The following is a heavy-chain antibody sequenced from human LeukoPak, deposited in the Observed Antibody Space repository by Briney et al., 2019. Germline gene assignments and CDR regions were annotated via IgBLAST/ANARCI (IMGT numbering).Heavy chain of an antibody. Sequence: GGSLTLSCAASGFTFSSNYMSWVRQAPGKGLEWVSVIYSGGSTYYADSVKGRFTISRDNSKNTLSLKMNSLTAEDTAVYYFAGDPRWFGEVAPDAFDIWGQGTMVTVSS. CDR1: GFTFSSNY. CDR3: AGDPRWFGEVAPDAFDI. D-gene: IGHD3-10*01. V-gene: IGHV3-66*01. J-gene: IGHJ3*02. CDR2: IYSGGST.